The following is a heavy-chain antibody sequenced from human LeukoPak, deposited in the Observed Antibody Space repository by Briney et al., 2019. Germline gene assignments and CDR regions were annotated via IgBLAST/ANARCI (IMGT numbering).Heavy chain of an antibody. CDR3: TRQACSSTSCYVNSGGSDMDV. CDR1: GFTFSGSA. CDR2: IRSKPNNYAT. J-gene: IGHJ6*03. V-gene: IGHV3-73*01. Sequence: GGSLRLSCAASGFTFSGSAMHWVRQASRKGLEWVGRIRSKPNNYATAYAASVNGRFTISRDDSKKTAYLQMNSLKTEDTAVYYCTRQACSSTSCYVNSGGSDMDVWGKGTTVTVSS. D-gene: IGHD2-2*01.